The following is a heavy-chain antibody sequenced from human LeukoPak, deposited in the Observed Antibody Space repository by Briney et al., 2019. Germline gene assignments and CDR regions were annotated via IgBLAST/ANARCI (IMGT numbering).Heavy chain of an antibody. J-gene: IGHJ3*02. Sequence: GGSLSLSCALYGFTVSSIYMGWVRQAPGRGLEWVSAIYGGGSTYYAEYVKGRFTISRDNSKDTLYLQMSTLRAEDTAVYYCAREYCTSTSCRSDAFDIWGQGTMVTVSS. D-gene: IGHD2-2*01. V-gene: IGHV3-53*01. CDR3: AREYCTSTSCRSDAFDI. CDR1: GFTVSSIY. CDR2: IYGGGST.